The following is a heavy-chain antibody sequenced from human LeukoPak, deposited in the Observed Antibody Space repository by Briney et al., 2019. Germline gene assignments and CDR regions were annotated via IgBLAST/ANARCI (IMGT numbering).Heavy chain of an antibody. J-gene: IGHJ3*02. CDR2: IYYSGST. CDR1: GGSISSYY. V-gene: IGHV4-59*01. Sequence: SETLSLTCTVSGGSISSYYWNWIRQPPGKGLEWIGCIYYSGSTNYNPSLKSRVTISVDTSRNQFSLKLRSVTAADTAVYYCARTYIPSDAFNIWGQGTLVTVSS. CDR3: ARTYIPSDAFNI. D-gene: IGHD2-21*01.